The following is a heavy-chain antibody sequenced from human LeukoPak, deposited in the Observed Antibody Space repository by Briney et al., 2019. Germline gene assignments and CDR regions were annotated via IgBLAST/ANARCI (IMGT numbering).Heavy chain of an antibody. V-gene: IGHV4-38-2*02. D-gene: IGHD1-26*01. CDR1: GYSISSGYY. CDR3: ARGYSGSYNYYYYMDV. CDR2: IYHSGST. J-gene: IGHJ6*03. Sequence: TSETLSLTCTVSGYSISSGYYWGWIRQPPGKGLEWIGSIYHSGSTYYNPSLRSRGTISVDTSKSQSSLKLSSVTAADTAVYYCARGYSGSYNYYYYMDVWGKGTTVTVSS.